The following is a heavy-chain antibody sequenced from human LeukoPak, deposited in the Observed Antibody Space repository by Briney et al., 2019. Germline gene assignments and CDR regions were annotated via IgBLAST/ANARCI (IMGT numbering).Heavy chain of an antibody. CDR1: GYTFTHYY. J-gene: IGHJ4*02. Sequence: ASVKVSCKASGYTFTHYYVHWVRQAPGQGLEWMGIISPSSGSTSYAQKFQGRVTMTRDTSTSTVYMELSSLRSEDTAVYYCARDRRAVAHWGQGTLVTVSS. D-gene: IGHD6-19*01. CDR2: ISPSSGST. V-gene: IGHV1-46*01. CDR3: ARDRRAVAH.